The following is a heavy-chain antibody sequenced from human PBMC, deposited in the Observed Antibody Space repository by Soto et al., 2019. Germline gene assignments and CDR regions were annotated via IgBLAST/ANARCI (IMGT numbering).Heavy chain of an antibody. V-gene: IGHV4-4*02. J-gene: IGHJ4*02. Sequence: SETLSLTCAVSGGSISSSNWWSWVRQPPGKGLEWIGEIYHSGSTNYNPSLKSRVTMTRDTSTSTVYMELSSLRSEDTAVYYCARAPRRMGNGAVAGAYYFDYWGQGTLVTVSS. CDR3: ARAPRRMGNGAVAGAYYFDY. CDR2: IYHSGST. CDR1: GGSISSSNW. D-gene: IGHD6-19*01.